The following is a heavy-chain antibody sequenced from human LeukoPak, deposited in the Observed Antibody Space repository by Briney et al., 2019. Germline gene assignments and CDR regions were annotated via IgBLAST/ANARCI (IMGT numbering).Heavy chain of an antibody. CDR3: AKDWGYCSSTSCYPITHFDY. CDR1: GFTFSSYA. V-gene: IGHV3-23*01. Sequence: PGGSLRLSCTASGFTFSSYAMNWVRQAPGKGLGWVSAISGSGGSTYYADSVKGRFTISRDNSKNTLYLQMNSLRADDTAVYYCAKDWGYCSSTSCYPITHFDYWGQGTLVTVSA. CDR2: ISGSGGST. D-gene: IGHD2-2*01. J-gene: IGHJ4*02.